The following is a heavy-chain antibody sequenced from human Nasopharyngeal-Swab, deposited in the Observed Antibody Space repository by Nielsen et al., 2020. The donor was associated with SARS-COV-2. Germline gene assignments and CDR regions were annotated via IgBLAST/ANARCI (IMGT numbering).Heavy chain of an antibody. CDR2: VFYTGST. D-gene: IGHD2-2*01. CDR3: ARVRIIGGRDCVSTSCYAGPHDS. CDR1: GASFSVGGYY. Sequence: SETLSLTCTVSGASFSVGGYYWSWIRQLPGKDLEWIGFVFYTGSTYRNPSLGSRVSMSVDTSKNQFSLRLNSVTVADTAMYFCARVRIIGGRDCVSTSCYAGPHDSWGQGTLVTVSS. V-gene: IGHV4-31*03. J-gene: IGHJ4*02.